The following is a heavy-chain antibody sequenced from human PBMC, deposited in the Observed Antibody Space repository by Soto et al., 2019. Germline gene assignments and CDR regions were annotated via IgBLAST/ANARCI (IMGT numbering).Heavy chain of an antibody. J-gene: IGHJ4*02. D-gene: IGHD3-10*01. CDR2: IYYSGST. V-gene: IGHV4-59*12. Sequence: PSETLSLTCTVSGGSISSYYWSWIRQPPGKGLEWIGYIYYSGSTNYNPSLKSRVTMSVDTSNNQFSLKLTSVTPADTAVYYCARDRGGFDYWGQGTLVTVSS. CDR1: GGSISSYY. CDR3: ARDRGGFDY.